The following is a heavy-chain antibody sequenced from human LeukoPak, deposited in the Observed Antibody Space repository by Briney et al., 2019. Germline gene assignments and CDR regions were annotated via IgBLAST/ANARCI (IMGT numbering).Heavy chain of an antibody. CDR3: AREYYYGSGSYFDY. Sequence: SETLSLTCTVSGGSISSSSYYWGWFRQPPGKGLEWIGSLYYSASTYYNPSLKSRVTISADTSKNQFSLKLSSVTAADTAVYYCAREYYYGSGSYFDYWGQGTLVTVSS. V-gene: IGHV4-39*07. D-gene: IGHD3-10*01. CDR1: GGSISSSSYY. CDR2: LYYSAST. J-gene: IGHJ4*02.